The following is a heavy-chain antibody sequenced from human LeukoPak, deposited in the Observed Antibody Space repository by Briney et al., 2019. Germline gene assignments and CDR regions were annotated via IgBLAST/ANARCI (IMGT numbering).Heavy chain of an antibody. J-gene: IGHJ4*02. D-gene: IGHD6-19*01. V-gene: IGHV3-30*18. CDR3: AKVHSSGWYYFDY. CDR2: ISYDVSNK. Sequence: ARSLRLSCAASGFTFSTYVMHWVLQAPGKGLEWVAVISYDVSNKYYADSVKGRFTISRDNSKNTLYLQMNSLRAEDTAVYYCAKVHSSGWYYFDYWGQGTLVTVSS. CDR1: GFTFSTYV.